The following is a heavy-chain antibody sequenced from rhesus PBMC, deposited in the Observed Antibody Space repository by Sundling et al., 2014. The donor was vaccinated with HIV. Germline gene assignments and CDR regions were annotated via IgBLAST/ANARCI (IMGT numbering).Heavy chain of an antibody. CDR2: ISGSGGST. J-gene: IGHJ1*01. CDR1: GGSISSNY. CDR3: ARHRGYCTSGSCYVLDFEF. V-gene: IGHV4-173*01. Sequence: QLQLQESGPGLVKPSETLSLTCAVSGGSISSNYWSWIRQPPGKGLEWIGRISGSGGSTDYNPSLKSRVTISKDTSKKQFALQLTSVTAADTAVYYCARHRGYCTSGSCYVLDFEFWGQGALVTVSS. D-gene: IGHD2-21*01.